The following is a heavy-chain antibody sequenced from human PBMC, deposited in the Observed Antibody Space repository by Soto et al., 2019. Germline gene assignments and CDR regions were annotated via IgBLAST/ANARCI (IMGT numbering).Heavy chain of an antibody. CDR1: GGTFSSYA. CDR2: TIPIFGTA. CDR3: ARALVITFGGVIVLDAFDI. D-gene: IGHD3-16*02. Sequence: QVQLVQSGAEVKKPGSSVKVSCKASGGTFSSYAISWVRQAPGQGLEWMGGTIPIFGTANYAQKFQGRVTITADESTSTAYMELSSLRSEDTAVYYCARALVITFGGVIVLDAFDIWGQGTMVTVSS. V-gene: IGHV1-69*01. J-gene: IGHJ3*02.